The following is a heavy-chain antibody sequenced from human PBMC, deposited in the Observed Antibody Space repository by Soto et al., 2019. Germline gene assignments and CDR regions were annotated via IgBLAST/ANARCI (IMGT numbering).Heavy chain of an antibody. V-gene: IGHV3-30*18. CDR1: GFTFSSYG. CDR3: TKGASGGDATGGMDV. Sequence: PGGSLRLSCAASGFTFSSYGMHWVRQAPGKGLEWVAVTSYDGSNKYYADSVKGRFTISRDNSKNTLYLQMNSLGAEDTAVYYCTKGASGGDATGGMDVWGQGTTVTVSS. J-gene: IGHJ6*02. CDR2: TSYDGSNK. D-gene: IGHD2-21*01.